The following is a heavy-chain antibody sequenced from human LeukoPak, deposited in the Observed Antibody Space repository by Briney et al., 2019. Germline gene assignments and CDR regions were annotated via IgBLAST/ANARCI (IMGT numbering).Heavy chain of an antibody. CDR3: ARDALDSSKTFRDY. V-gene: IGHV1-24*01. J-gene: IGHJ4*02. D-gene: IGHD6-13*01. CDR1: GYTLTELS. CDR2: FDPEDGET. Sequence: ASVKVSCKVSGYTLTELSMHWVRQAPGKGLEWMGGFDPEDGETIYAQKFQGRVTMTEDTSTDTAYMELSSLRSEDTAVYYCARDALDSSKTFRDYWGQGTLVTVSS.